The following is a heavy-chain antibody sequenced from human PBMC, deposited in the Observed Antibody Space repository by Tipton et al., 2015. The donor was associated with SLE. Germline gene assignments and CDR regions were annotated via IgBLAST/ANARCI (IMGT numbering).Heavy chain of an antibody. J-gene: IGHJ4*02. CDR1: SGSISSSY. Sequence: GLVKPSETLSLTCTVSSGSISSSYWSWIRQPPGEGLEWIGYIYHSGSTNYNPSLKSRVTISVDTSKNQFSLKLSSVTAADTAVYYCARGNHRWLPFPFDYWGQGTLVTVSS. CDR3: ARGNHRWLPFPFDY. D-gene: IGHD6-19*01. V-gene: IGHV4-59*01. CDR2: IYHSGST.